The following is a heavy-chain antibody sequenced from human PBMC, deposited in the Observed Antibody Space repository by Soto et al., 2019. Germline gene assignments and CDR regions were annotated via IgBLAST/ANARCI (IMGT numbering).Heavy chain of an antibody. J-gene: IGHJ3*02. D-gene: IGHD1-26*01. CDR3: ATVPRSGSYYDAFDI. V-gene: IGHV1-24*01. CDR1: GYTLTELS. Sequence: ASVKVSCKVSGYTLTELSMHWVRQAPGKGLEWMGGFDPEDGETIYAQKFQGRVTMTEDTSTDTAYMELSSLRSEDTAVYYCATVPRSGSYYDAFDIWGQGTMVTVSS. CDR2: FDPEDGET.